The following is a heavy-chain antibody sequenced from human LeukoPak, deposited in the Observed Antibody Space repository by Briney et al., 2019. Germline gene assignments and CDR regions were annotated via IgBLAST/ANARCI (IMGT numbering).Heavy chain of an antibody. D-gene: IGHD3-10*01. Sequence: GGSLRLSCAASGFNFSPYWMHWARQVPGKGPMWVSRINSDGSIINYADSVKGRFTVSRDNAKNTLYLQMNSLRPDDTAVYYCAREMSGSNDALDIWGQGTMVTVSS. J-gene: IGHJ3*02. V-gene: IGHV3-74*01. CDR3: AREMSGSNDALDI. CDR2: INSDGSII. CDR1: GFNFSPYW.